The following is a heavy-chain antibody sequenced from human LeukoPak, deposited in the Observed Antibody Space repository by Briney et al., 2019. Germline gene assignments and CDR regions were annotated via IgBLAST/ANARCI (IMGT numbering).Heavy chain of an antibody. CDR3: ARHLPVQLSSRPDYPLGLDY. CDR1: GGSLGRYY. D-gene: IGHD1-1*01. J-gene: IGHJ4*02. Sequence: SETLSLTCTVSGGSLGRYYWSWIRQSPGKGPEWIGFVYYRGSANYNPPLKSRVSISVDTENQFSLRVTSVTAADTATYYCARHLPVQLSSRPDYPLGLDYWGQGTRVTVS. V-gene: IGHV4-59*08. CDR2: VYYRGSA.